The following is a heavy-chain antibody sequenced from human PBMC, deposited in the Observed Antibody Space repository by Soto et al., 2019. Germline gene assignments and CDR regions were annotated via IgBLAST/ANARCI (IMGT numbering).Heavy chain of an antibody. CDR3: ARTYYYGSGSYYTPVYYGMDV. V-gene: IGHV3-53*04. Sequence: GGSLRLSCAASGFTVSSNYMSWVRQAPGKGLEWVSVIYSGGSTYYADSVKGRFTISRHNSKNTLYLQMNSLRAEDTAVYYCARTYYYGSGSYYTPVYYGMDVWGQGTTVTVSS. CDR1: GFTVSSNY. J-gene: IGHJ6*02. CDR2: IYSGGST. D-gene: IGHD3-10*01.